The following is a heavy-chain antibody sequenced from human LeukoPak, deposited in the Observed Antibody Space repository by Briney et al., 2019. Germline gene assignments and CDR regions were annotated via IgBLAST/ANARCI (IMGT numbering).Heavy chain of an antibody. Sequence: ASVKVSCKASGYTFTSYYMHWVRQAPGQGLEWMGWINPNSGGTNYAQKFQGRVTMTRDTSISTAYMELSRLRSDDTAVYYCARDQFRITMVRGVMILGYWGQGTLVTVSS. D-gene: IGHD3-10*01. CDR3: ARDQFRITMVRGVMILGY. CDR1: GYTFTSYY. V-gene: IGHV1-2*02. J-gene: IGHJ4*02. CDR2: INPNSGGT.